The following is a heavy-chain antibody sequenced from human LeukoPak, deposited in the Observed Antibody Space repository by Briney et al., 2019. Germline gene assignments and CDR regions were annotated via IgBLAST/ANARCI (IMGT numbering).Heavy chain of an antibody. Sequence: ASVKVSCKASGYSLTSFDINWVRQGSGQGLEWMGWMNPKRGNTGYAPTFQGRVTITRDTSIDTAFMELSSLRPDDTAVYYCARGGSSSSYYNNYGMDVWGQGTTVTVSS. V-gene: IGHV1-8*01. CDR3: ARGGSSSSYYNNYGMDV. D-gene: IGHD6-13*01. J-gene: IGHJ6*02. CDR2: MNPKRGNT. CDR1: GYSLTSFD.